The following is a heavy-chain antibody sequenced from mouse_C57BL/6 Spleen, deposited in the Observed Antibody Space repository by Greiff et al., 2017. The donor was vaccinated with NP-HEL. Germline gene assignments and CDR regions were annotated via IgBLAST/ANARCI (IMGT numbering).Heavy chain of an antibody. CDR3: ASNYYGSSPFDY. V-gene: IGHV1-80*01. CDR2: IYPGDGDT. D-gene: IGHD1-1*01. CDR1: GYAFSSYW. J-gene: IGHJ2*01. Sequence: VQLQQSGAELVKPGASVKISCKASGYAFSSYWMNWVKQRPGKGLEWIGQIYPGDGDTNYNGKFKGKATLTADKSSSTAYMQLSSLTSEDSAVYFCASNYYGSSPFDYWGQGTTLTVSS.